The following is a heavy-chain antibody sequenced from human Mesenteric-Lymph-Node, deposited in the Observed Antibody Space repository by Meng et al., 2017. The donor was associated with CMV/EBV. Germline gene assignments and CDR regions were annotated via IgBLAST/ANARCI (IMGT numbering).Heavy chain of an antibody. V-gene: IGHV4-4*02. Sequence: GSLRLSCAVSGGSISSSNWWSWVRQPPGKGLEWIGEIYHSGSTNYNPSLKSRVTISVDKSKNQFSLKMTSVTAADTAVYYCARDEGGIWTWGQGTLVTVSS. J-gene: IGHJ5*02. CDR1: GGSISSSNW. CDR2: IYHSGST. CDR3: ARDEGGIWT. D-gene: IGHD3-16*01.